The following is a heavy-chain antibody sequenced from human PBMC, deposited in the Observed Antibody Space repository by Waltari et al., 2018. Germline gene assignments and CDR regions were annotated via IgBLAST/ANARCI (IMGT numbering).Heavy chain of an antibody. V-gene: IGHV2-5*01. D-gene: IGHD1-1*01. J-gene: IGHJ4*02. CDR1: GFSLSTSGVG. CDR2: IYWNDDK. Sequence: QITLKESGPTLVKPTQTLTLTCTFSGFSLSTSGVGVGWIRQPPGKALEWLALIYWNDDKRYSPSLKCRLTITKDTSKNQVVLTMTNMDPVDTATYDCAHSPGNVVPMYYWGQGTLVTVSS. CDR3: AHSPGNVVPMYY.